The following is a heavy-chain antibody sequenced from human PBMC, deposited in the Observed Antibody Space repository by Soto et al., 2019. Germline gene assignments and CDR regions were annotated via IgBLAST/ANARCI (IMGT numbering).Heavy chain of an antibody. Sequence: EVQLVESGGGLVKPGGSLRLSCAASDFTITNAWMNWVRQAPGKGLEWVGRIKTKAEGGATDNAAPLKGRFTISRDDSTNTLSLQMNTLKTEDTAVYYCTTGSVEGVWGQGATVTVSS. J-gene: IGHJ6*02. V-gene: IGHV3-15*07. CDR1: DFTITNAW. CDR2: IKTKAEGGAT. D-gene: IGHD2-15*01. CDR3: TTGSVEGV.